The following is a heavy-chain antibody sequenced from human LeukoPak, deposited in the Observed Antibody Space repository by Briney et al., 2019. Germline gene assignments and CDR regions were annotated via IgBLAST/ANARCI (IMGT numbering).Heavy chain of an antibody. D-gene: IGHD3-10*01. V-gene: IGHV4-38-2*02. CDR1: GYSITNGYY. CDR3: AKDSGGHGSGSYYLDAFDI. CDR2: IYHSGST. J-gene: IGHJ3*02. Sequence: PSETLSLTCTVSGYSITNGYYWGWIRQPPGKGLEWIGSIYHSGSTFYNSSLKSRVTLSVDTSKNQFSLKLSSVTAADTAVYYCAKDSGGHGSGSYYLDAFDIWGQGTMVTVSS.